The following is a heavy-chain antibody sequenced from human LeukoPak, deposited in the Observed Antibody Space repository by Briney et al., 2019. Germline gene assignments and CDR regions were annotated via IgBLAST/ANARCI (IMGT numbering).Heavy chain of an antibody. V-gene: IGHV3-66*01. D-gene: IGHD5-18*01. CDR1: GFTVSSNY. J-gene: IGHJ6*03. CDR2: IYSGGST. CDR3: ARDGDTAMAEYYYYYMDV. Sequence: GGSLRLSCAASGFTVSSNYMSWVRQAPGKGLEWVSVIYSGGSTFYIDSVKGRFTISRDNSKNTLYLQMGSLRAEDMAVYYCARDGDTAMAEYYYYYMDVWGKGTTVTISS.